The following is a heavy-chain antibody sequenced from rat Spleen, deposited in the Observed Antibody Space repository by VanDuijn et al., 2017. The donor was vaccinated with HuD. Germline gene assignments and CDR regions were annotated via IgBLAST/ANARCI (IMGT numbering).Heavy chain of an antibody. V-gene: IGHV5S13*01. J-gene: IGHJ3*01. CDR1: GFTFSSYG. CDR2: INTGGGNT. D-gene: IGHD1-9*01. CDR3: ARHPTYYGFDGDWLAC. Sequence: EVQLVESGGGLVQPGRSLTLSCAASGFTFSSYGMAWVRQAPTKGLEWVASINTGGGNTYYRDSMKGRFAISRDIAKSALYLQMDSLGSEDTATYYCARHPTYYGFDGDWLACWGQGTLVTVSS.